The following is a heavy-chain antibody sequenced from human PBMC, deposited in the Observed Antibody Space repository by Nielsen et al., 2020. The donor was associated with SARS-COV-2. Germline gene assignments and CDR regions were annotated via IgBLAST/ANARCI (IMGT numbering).Heavy chain of an antibody. V-gene: IGHV1-69*13. D-gene: IGHD3-16*01. CDR2: IIPIFGIP. CDR1: GGTFSSYA. Sequence: SVKVSCKASGGTFSSYAISWVRQAPGQGLEWMGGIIPIFGIPNYAQKFQGRVTMTADESSSTVYMELSSLRSEDTAVYYCVRSREEGGIDALDICGSGSMCTVSP. J-gene: IGHJ3*02. CDR3: VRSREEGGIDALDI.